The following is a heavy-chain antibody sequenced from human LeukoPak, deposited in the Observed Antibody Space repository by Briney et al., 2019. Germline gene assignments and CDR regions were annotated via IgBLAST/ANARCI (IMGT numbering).Heavy chain of an antibody. CDR2: INPNSGGT. D-gene: IGHD5-18*01. CDR1: GYTFTVYY. Sequence: ASVKVSCKASGYTFTVYYMHWVRQAPGQGLEWMGWINPNSGGTNYAQKFQGRVTMTRDTSISTAYMELSRLRSDDTAVYYCARTTAMVVLATWRGVAFDIWGQGTMVTVSS. CDR3: ARTTAMVVLATWRGVAFDI. J-gene: IGHJ3*02. V-gene: IGHV1-2*02.